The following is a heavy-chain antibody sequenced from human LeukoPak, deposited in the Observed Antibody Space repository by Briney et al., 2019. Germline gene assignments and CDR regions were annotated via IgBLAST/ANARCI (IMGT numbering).Heavy chain of an antibody. Sequence: GGSLRLSCAASGFTFSSYGMHWVRQAPGQGLEWVAVISYDGSNKYYADTLKGRFTISRDNSKNTLYLQMNSLRAEDTAVYYCAKDKQQLVLYFQHWGQGTLVAVSS. D-gene: IGHD6-13*01. V-gene: IGHV3-30*18. J-gene: IGHJ1*01. CDR1: GFTFSSYG. CDR3: AKDKQQLVLYFQH. CDR2: ISYDGSNK.